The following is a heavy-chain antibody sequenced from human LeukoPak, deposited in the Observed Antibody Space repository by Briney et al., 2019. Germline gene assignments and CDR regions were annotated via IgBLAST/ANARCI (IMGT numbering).Heavy chain of an antibody. J-gene: IGHJ4*02. V-gene: IGHV4-34*01. D-gene: IGHD2-2*01. Sequence: SETLSLTCKVNVGSFSGYHWTWIRQSPGKGLDYIGEINDSGSPIYNPSLKSRVSISVDTAKNQFSMNLTSVTAADTAVYYCARGPHQHWPLGQFWGQGSLVTVSS. CDR2: INDSGSP. CDR3: ARGPHQHWPLGQF. CDR1: VGSFSGYH.